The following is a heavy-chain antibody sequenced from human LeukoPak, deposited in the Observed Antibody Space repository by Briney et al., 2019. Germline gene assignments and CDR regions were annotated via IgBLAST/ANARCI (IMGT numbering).Heavy chain of an antibody. Sequence: ASVKVSCKASGYTFASHGIIWVRQAPGQGLEWMAWISTYNHKTNFIQKLQGRITMTTDTSTSTAYMELRSLRSDDTAVYYCARGAYDFWGGSYGLDYWGQGTLVTVSS. CDR1: GYTFASHG. V-gene: IGHV1-18*01. D-gene: IGHD3-3*01. J-gene: IGHJ4*02. CDR2: ISTYNHKT. CDR3: ARGAYDFWGGSYGLDY.